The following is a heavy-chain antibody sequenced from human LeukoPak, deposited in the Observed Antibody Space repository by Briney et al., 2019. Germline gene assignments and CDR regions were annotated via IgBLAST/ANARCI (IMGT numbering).Heavy chain of an antibody. CDR1: GGTFSSYA. J-gene: IGHJ6*02. CDR2: IIPIFGTA. CDR3: ARGERYYDILTGYYYYYGMDV. D-gene: IGHD3-9*01. V-gene: IGHV1-69*13. Sequence: SVKVSCKASGGTFSSYAISWVRQAPGQGLEWMGGIIPIFGTANYAQKFQGRVTITADESTSTAYMELSSLRSEDTAVYYCARGERYYDILTGYYYYYGMDVWGQGTTVTVSS.